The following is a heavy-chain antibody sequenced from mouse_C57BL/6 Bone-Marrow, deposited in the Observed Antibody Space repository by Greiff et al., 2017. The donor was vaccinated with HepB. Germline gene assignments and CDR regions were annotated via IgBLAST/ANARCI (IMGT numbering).Heavy chain of an antibody. V-gene: IGHV5-16*01. CDR1: GFTFSDYY. J-gene: IGHJ3*01. CDR2: INYDGSST. Sequence: DVKLVESEGGLVQPGSSMKLSCTASGFTFSDYYMAWVRQVPEKGLEWVANINYDGSSTYYLDSLKSRFIISRDNAKNILYLQMSSLKSEDTATYYCARGGRTGGFAYWGQGTLVTVSA. CDR3: ARGGRTGGFAY. D-gene: IGHD1-1*01.